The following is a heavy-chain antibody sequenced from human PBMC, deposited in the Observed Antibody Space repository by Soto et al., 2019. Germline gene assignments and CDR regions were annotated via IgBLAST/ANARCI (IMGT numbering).Heavy chain of an antibody. Sequence: GGSLRLSCAASGFTFSSYAMSWVRQAPGKGLEWVSAISGSGGSTYYADSVKGRFTISRDNSKNTLYLQMNSLRAEDTAVYYCVSGGAVAGHDYWGQGTLVTVSS. V-gene: IGHV3-23*01. CDR3: VSGGAVAGHDY. CDR2: ISGSGGST. CDR1: GFTFSSYA. D-gene: IGHD6-19*01. J-gene: IGHJ4*02.